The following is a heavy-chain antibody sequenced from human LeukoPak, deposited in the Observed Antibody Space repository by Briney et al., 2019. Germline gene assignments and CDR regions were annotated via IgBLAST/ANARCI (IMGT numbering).Heavy chain of an antibody. V-gene: IGHV7-4-1*02. CDR2: INTNTGNP. Sequence: ASVKVSCKASGYTFTSYGISWVRQAPGQGLEWMGWINTNTGNPTYAQGFTERFVFSLDTSVSTAYLQISSLKAEDTAVYYCARAGVTTGYYYYYMDVWGKGTTVTVSS. D-gene: IGHD4-17*01. CDR1: GYTFTSYG. J-gene: IGHJ6*03. CDR3: ARAGVTTGYYYYYMDV.